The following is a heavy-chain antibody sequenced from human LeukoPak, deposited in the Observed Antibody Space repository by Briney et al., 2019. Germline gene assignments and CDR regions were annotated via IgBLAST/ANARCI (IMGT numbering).Heavy chain of an antibody. D-gene: IGHD3-22*01. CDR1: GGSISSGSYY. CDR3: ARGLEFYYDSSDYYYVGAFDI. V-gene: IGHV4-61*02. Sequence: SQTLSLTCTVSGGSISSGSYYWNWIRQPAGKGLEWIGRIYTSGSTTYNPSLKSRVTISVDTSKNQFSLKLSSVTAADTALYYCARGLEFYYDSSDYYYVGAFDIWGQGTMVTVSS. CDR2: IYTSGST. J-gene: IGHJ3*02.